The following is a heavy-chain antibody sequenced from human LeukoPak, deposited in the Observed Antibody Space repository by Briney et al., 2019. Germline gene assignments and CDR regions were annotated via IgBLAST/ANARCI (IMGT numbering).Heavy chain of an antibody. D-gene: IGHD6-13*01. V-gene: IGHV4-34*01. CDR1: GGSFSGYY. Sequence: SETLSLTCAVYGGSFSGYYWSWIRQPPGKGLEWIGEINHSGSTNYNPSLKSRVTTSVDTSKNQFSLKLSSVTAADTAVYYCAKPHPPAAGLGGYFDYWGQGTLVTVSS. CDR3: AKPHPPAAGLGGYFDY. J-gene: IGHJ4*02. CDR2: INHSGST.